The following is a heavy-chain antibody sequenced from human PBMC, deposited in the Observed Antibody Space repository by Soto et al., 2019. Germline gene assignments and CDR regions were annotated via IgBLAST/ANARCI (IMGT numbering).Heavy chain of an antibody. CDR1: GYTFTSYA. CDR3: ARDPGYSSSSHFDY. J-gene: IGHJ4*02. V-gene: IGHV1-18*01. CDR2: ISAYNGNT. D-gene: IGHD6-6*01. Sequence: APVKVSCKASGYTFTSYAICWVRQAPGQGLEWMGWISAYNGNTNYAQKLQGRVTMTTDTSTSTAYMELRSLRSDDTAVYYCARDPGYSSSSHFDYWGQGTLVTVSS.